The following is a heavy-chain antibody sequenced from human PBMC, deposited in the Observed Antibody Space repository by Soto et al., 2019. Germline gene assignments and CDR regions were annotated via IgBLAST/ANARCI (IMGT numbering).Heavy chain of an antibody. D-gene: IGHD2-2*02. V-gene: IGHV3-23*01. CDR3: AKDSPWGSTSCYTGSIAAPCREIYYYGMDV. Sequence: GGSLRLSCAASGFTFSSYAMSWVRQAPGKGLEWVSAISVSGGSTYYADSVKGRFTISRDNSKNTLYLQMNSLRAEDTAVYYCAKDSPWGSTSCYTGSIAAPCREIYYYGMDVWGQGTTVTVSS. CDR1: GFTFSSYA. CDR2: ISVSGGST. J-gene: IGHJ6*02.